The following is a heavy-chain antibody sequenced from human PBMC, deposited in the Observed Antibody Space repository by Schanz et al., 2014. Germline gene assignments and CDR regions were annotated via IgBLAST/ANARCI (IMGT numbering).Heavy chain of an antibody. CDR3: ASALFPVGAHAFDN. J-gene: IGHJ4*02. CDR1: GFIFGSSD. D-gene: IGHD3-16*01. V-gene: IGHV3-23*01. Sequence: EVQLLESGGGLIKPGGSLRLSCAASGFIFGSSDMAWVRQAPGKGLEWVSGITGASNHIDYADSVKGRFTISRDNSKSTLYLYLHILSVEATAVSYCASALFPVGAHAFDNWGQGTLVTVSS. CDR2: ITGASNHI.